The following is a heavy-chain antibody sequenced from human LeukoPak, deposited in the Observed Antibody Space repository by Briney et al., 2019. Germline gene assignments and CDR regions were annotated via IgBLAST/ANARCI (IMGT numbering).Heavy chain of an antibody. CDR3: ARDRSSRVYYFDY. J-gene: IGHJ4*02. V-gene: IGHV3-7*01. D-gene: IGHD6-13*01. CDR2: IKQDGSEK. CDR1: GFTFSTYA. Sequence: GGSLRLSCAASGFTFSTYAMSWVRQAPGKGLEWVANIKQDGSEKYYVDSVKGRFTISRDNAKNSLYLQMNSLRAEDTAVYYCARDRSSRVYYFDYWGQGTLVTVSS.